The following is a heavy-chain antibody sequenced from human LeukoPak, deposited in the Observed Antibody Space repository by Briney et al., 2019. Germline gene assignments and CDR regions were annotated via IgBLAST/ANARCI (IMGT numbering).Heavy chain of an antibody. CDR1: GFTFDDYA. V-gene: IGHV3-9*01. CDR3: AKGVPIDY. J-gene: IGHJ4*02. CDR2: ISWNSGSI. Sequence: PGGSLRLSCAASGFTFDDYAMHWVRHAPGKGLEWVSGISWNSGSIGYADSVKGRFTISRDNAKNSLYLQMNSLRAEDTALYYCAKGVPIDYWGQGTLVTVSS.